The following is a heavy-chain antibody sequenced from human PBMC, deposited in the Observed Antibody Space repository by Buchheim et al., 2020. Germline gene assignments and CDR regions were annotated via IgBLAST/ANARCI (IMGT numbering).Heavy chain of an antibody. CDR1: GGSINSSPYY. D-gene: IGHD4-23*01. Sequence: QVQLQESGLGLVKPSQTLSLTCTVSGGSINSSPYYWSWIRQHPGKGLEWIGYISYRGSTTYNPSLKSRITISLDTSENQFSLRLSSVTAADTAVYHCARVSEYTTGYGGFDYWGQGTL. CDR2: ISYRGST. CDR3: ARVSEYTTGYGGFDY. J-gene: IGHJ4*02. V-gene: IGHV4-31*03.